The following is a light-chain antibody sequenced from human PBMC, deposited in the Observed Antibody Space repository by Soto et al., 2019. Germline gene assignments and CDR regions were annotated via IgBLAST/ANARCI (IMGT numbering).Light chain of an antibody. CDR2: GAS. Sequence: DIQLTQSPSFLSASVGDRVTITCRASQGISSYLAWYQQRPGKAPKLLMYGASTLQSGVPSRFSGSASGTTFTLTINQLQPEDFATYYCQQLNNFPRTFGQGTKVE. J-gene: IGKJ1*01. CDR3: QQLNNFPRT. V-gene: IGKV1-9*01. CDR1: QGISSY.